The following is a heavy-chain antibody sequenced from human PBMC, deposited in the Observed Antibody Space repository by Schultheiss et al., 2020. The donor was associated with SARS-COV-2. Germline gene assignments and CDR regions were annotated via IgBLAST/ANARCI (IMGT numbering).Heavy chain of an antibody. V-gene: IGHV6-1*01. CDR2: TYYRSKWYN. CDR1: GDSVSSNSAA. J-gene: IGHJ4*02. D-gene: IGHD2-21*02. CDR3: ARSPRYCGGDCYWDY. Sequence: SETLSLTCAISGDSVSSNSAAWNWIRQSPSRGLEWLGRTYYRSKWYNDYAVSVKSRITINPDTSKNQFSLQLNSVTPEDTAVYYCARSPRYCGGDCYWDYWGQGTLVTVSS.